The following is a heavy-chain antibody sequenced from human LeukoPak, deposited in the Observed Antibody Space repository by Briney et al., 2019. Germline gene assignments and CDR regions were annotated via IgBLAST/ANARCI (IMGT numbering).Heavy chain of an antibody. CDR2: IRIGGTR. V-gene: IGHV3-53*01. Sequence: PGRSLRLSCVASGFTVSHNFMDWVRQAPGKGLEWVSTIRIGGTRDYVDSVKGRFIISRDNSKNTLYLQMNNLRVEDTAVYYCAREPSHDSYYDFWGHGTLVTVSS. CDR3: AREPSHDSYYDF. J-gene: IGHJ4*01. CDR1: GFTVSHNF. D-gene: IGHD3-16*01.